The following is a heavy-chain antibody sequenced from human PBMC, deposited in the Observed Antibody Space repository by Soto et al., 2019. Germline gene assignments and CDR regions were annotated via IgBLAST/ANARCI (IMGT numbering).Heavy chain of an antibody. Sequence: QVQVVESGGGVVQPGASVRVSCKASGGTFSKYAFSWVRQAPGQGLEWLGGTIPMFGTPNYAQKFQGRVAISADESTATVYMELSSLRSEDTAVYFCARPLRDRNYYYGMAVWGQGTTVTVSS. CDR1: GGTFSKYA. CDR3: ARPLRDRNYYYGMAV. CDR2: TIPMFGTP. D-gene: IGHD3-22*01. V-gene: IGHV1-69*01. J-gene: IGHJ6*02.